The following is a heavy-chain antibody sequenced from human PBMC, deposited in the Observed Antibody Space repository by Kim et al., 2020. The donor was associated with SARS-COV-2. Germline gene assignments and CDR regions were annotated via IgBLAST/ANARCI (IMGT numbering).Heavy chain of an antibody. J-gene: IGHJ6*02. CDR2: IDPSDSYT. CDR1: GYSFTSYW. CDR3: ARQVAVAGPLFYYYYGMDV. V-gene: IGHV5-10-1*01. D-gene: IGHD6-19*01. Sequence: GESLKISCKGSGYSFTSYWISWVRQMPGKGLEWMGRIDPSDSYTNYSPSFQGHVTISADKSISTAYLQWSSLKASDTAMYYCARQVAVAGPLFYYYYGMDVWGQGTTVTVSS.